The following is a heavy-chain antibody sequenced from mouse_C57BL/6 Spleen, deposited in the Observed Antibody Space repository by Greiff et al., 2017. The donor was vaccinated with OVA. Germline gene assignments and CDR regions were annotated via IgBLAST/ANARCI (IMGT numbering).Heavy chain of an antibody. CDR3: ARRHYYGSSDYFDY. V-gene: IGHV1-82*01. CDR2: IYPGAGDT. J-gene: IGHJ2*01. D-gene: IGHD1-1*01. CDR1: GYAFSSSW. Sequence: QVQLQQSGPELVKPGASVKISCKASGYAFSSSWMNWVKQRPGKGLEWIGRIYPGAGDTNYNGKFKGKATLTADKSSSTAYMQLSSLTSEDSAVYFCARRHYYGSSDYFDYWGQGTTLTVSS.